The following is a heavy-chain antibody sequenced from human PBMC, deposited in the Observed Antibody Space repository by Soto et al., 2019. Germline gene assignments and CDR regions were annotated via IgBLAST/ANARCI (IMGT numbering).Heavy chain of an antibody. CDR2: INHSGST. CDR3: ARDRAAAIDY. J-gene: IGHJ4*02. CDR1: GGSFSGYY. V-gene: IGHV4-34*01. Sequence: QVQLQQWGAGLLKPSETLSLTCAVYGGSFSGYYWSWIRQPPGKGLEWIGEINHSGSTNYNPTLTSRVTISVDTSKNQFSLKLSSVTAADTAVYYCARDRAAAIDYWVQGTLVTVSS. D-gene: IGHD6-13*01.